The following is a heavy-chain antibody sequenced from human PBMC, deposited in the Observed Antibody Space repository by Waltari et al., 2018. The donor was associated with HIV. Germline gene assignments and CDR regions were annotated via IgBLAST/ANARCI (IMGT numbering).Heavy chain of an antibody. D-gene: IGHD3-10*01. V-gene: IGHV4-38-2*02. J-gene: IGHJ2*01. Sequence: QVQLQESGPGLVKPSETLSLTCAVSGYSISSGYYWGWIRQPPGQGREWIGSIYHSGSTHYNPSLKSRVTISVDTSKSQFSLKLCSVTAADTAVYYCARDLGGYYGSGFEGYFDLWGRGTLGTVSS. CDR3: ARDLGGYYGSGFEGYFDL. CDR2: IYHSGST. CDR1: GYSISSGYY.